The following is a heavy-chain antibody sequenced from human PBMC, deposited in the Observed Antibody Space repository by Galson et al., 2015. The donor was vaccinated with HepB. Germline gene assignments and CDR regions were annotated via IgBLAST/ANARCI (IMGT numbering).Heavy chain of an antibody. J-gene: IGHJ4*02. D-gene: IGHD4-17*01. V-gene: IGHV3-30*02. CDR3: AKEVNYGDSGGDY. CDR1: GFTFSSYG. Sequence: SLRLSCAASGFTFSSYGMHWVRQAPGKGLEWVTFIKYDGSTKYYGDLVKGRFTVSRDNSRNTLYLQMSSLRPEDTAVYYCAKEVNYGDSGGDYWGQGILVTVSS. CDR2: IKYDGSTK.